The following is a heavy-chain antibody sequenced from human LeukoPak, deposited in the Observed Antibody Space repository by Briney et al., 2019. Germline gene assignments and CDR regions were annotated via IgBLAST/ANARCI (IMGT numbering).Heavy chain of an antibody. D-gene: IGHD3-22*01. Sequence: PSETLSLTCTVSGGSISNYYWSWLRQPPGKGLEWIGYIYYSGSTNYNPSLKSRVTISVDTSKNQFSLKLSSVTAADTAVYYCARESNYYDSSGYHNWFDPWGQGTLVTVSS. CDR2: IYYSGST. V-gene: IGHV4-59*12. CDR1: GGSISNYY. CDR3: ARESNYYDSSGYHNWFDP. J-gene: IGHJ5*02.